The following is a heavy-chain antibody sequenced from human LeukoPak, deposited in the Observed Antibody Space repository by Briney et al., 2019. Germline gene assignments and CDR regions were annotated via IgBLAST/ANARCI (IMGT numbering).Heavy chain of an antibody. CDR3: ARHSPITAAFDI. CDR1: GGSISNSY. V-gene: IGHV4-4*07. CDR2: IYTSGST. J-gene: IGHJ3*02. D-gene: IGHD5-12*01. Sequence: SETLSLTCTVSGGSISNSYWSWIRQPAGKGLEWIGRIYTSGSTNYNPSLKSRVTISVDTSKNQFSLKLSSVTAADTAVYYCARHSPITAAFDIWGQGTMVTVSS.